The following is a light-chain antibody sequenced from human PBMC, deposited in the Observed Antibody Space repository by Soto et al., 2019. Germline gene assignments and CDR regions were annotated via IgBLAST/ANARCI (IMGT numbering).Light chain of an antibody. CDR1: SSDIGGYSY. J-gene: IGLJ3*02. V-gene: IGLV2-8*01. Sequence: QSALTQPPSASGSPGQSVTISCTGTSSDIGGYSYVAWYQQHPGKAPKLIIYEVTKRPSGVPDRFYGSKSGNTASLTVSGLQAEDEADYYCGSYGGSNNWWVFGGGTQLTVL. CDR3: GSYGGSNNWWV. CDR2: EVT.